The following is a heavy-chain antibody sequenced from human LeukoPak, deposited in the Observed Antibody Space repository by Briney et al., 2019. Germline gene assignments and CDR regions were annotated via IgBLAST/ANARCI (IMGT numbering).Heavy chain of an antibody. CDR2: IYYSGST. D-gene: IGHD3-10*01. J-gene: IGHJ4*02. CDR1: GGSISSSSYY. Sequence: PSETLSLTCTVSGGSISSSSYYWGWIRQPPGKGLEWIGSIYYSGSTYYNPSLKSRVTISVDTSKNQFSLKLSSVTAADTAVYYCARSLWPTASYFDYWGQGTLVTVSS. CDR3: ARSLWPTASYFDY. V-gene: IGHV4-39*07.